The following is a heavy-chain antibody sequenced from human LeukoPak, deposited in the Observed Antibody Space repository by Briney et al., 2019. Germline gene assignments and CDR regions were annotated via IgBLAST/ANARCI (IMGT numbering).Heavy chain of an antibody. CDR3: ARASRYSGYDVDAFDI. J-gene: IGHJ3*02. D-gene: IGHD5-12*01. Sequence: YMHWVRQAPGQGLEWMGWINPDSGGTNYAQKFQGRVTMTRDTSISTAYMELSRLRSDDTAVYYCARASRYSGYDVDAFDIWGQGTMVTVSS. V-gene: IGHV1-2*02. CDR2: INPDSGGT. CDR1: Y.